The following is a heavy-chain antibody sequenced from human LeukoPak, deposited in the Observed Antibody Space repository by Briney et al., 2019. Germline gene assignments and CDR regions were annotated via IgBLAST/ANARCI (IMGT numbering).Heavy chain of an antibody. CDR1: GFTFSSYW. Sequence: GGSLRLSCATSGFTFSSYWMSWVRQAPGKGLEWVANIKEDGSEKYYVDSVKGRFTISRDKAKNSLSLQLNSLRAEDTAVYYCTRDHDSTPFDYWGQGTLVTVSS. V-gene: IGHV3-7*05. D-gene: IGHD3-22*01. J-gene: IGHJ4*02. CDR3: TRDHDSTPFDY. CDR2: IKEDGSEK.